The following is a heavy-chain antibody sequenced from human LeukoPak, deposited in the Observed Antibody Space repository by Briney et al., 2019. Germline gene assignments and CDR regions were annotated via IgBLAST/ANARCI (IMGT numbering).Heavy chain of an antibody. V-gene: IGHV3-23*01. CDR2: ISDSGGST. D-gene: IGHD3-16*01. J-gene: IGHJ4*02. CDR1: GFTFSSYA. CDR3: ARSRRGPGGSDY. Sequence: PGGSLRLSCAASGFTFSSYAMSWVRQAPGKGLEWVSTISDSGGSTYYADSVTGRFTISRDNSKNTLYLHMNSLRAEDTAVYYCARSRRGPGGSDYWGQGTLVAVSS.